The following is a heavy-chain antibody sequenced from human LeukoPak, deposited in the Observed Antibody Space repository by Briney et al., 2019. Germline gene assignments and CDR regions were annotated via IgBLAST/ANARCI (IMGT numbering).Heavy chain of an antibody. J-gene: IGHJ4*02. V-gene: IGHV4-30-2*01. D-gene: IGHD3-22*01. CDR3: ARSSYYDSSGYLILFDY. CDR2: IYHSGSA. CDR1: GGSISSGGYS. Sequence: SETLSLTCDVSGGSISSGGYSWSWIRQPPGKGLEWIGYIYHSGSAYYNPSLKSRVTISVDTSKNQFPLKLSSVTAADTAVYYCARSSYYDSSGYLILFDYWGQGTLVTVSS.